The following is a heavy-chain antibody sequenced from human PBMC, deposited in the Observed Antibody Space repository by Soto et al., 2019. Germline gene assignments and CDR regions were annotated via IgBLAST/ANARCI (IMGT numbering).Heavy chain of an antibody. V-gene: IGHV3-11*01. D-gene: IGHD2-15*01. CDR2: ISSSGTGI. J-gene: IGHJ3*02. CDR3: ARAYSDAFDI. CDR1: GFTFSNYY. Sequence: GGSLRLSCAASGFTFSNYYMTWIRQAPGKGLEWVSYISSSGTGIYYADSVKGRFTISRDNAKNSLYLQMSSLRAEETAVYYCARAYSDAFDIWGQGTMVTVSS.